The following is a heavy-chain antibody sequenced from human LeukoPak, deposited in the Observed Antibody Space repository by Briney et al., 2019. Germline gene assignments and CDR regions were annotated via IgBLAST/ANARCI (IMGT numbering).Heavy chain of an antibody. V-gene: IGHV1-2*02. CDR1: GYTFTGYY. J-gene: IGHJ4*02. Sequence: ASVKVSCKASGYTFTGYYMHWVRQAPGQGLEWMEWINPNSGDTNYAQKFQGRVTMTRDTSISAAYMELIRLRSDDTAVYYSARDLLFGELLGAFYWGQGTLVTVSS. CDR2: INPNSGDT. D-gene: IGHD3-10*01. CDR3: ARDLLFGELLGAFY.